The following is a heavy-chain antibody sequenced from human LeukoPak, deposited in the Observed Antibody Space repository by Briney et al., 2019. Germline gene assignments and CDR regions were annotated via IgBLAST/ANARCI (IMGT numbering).Heavy chain of an antibody. CDR3: ARGNYYDSSGYYYFRAGFAFDI. D-gene: IGHD3-22*01. CDR1: GGSISSYY. J-gene: IGHJ3*02. Sequence: SETLSLTCTVSGGSISSYYWSWIRQPPGKGLEWIGYIYYSGSTNYNPSLKSRVTISVDTSKNQFSLKLSSVTAADTAVYYCARGNYYDSSGYYYFRAGFAFDIWGQGTMVTVSS. CDR2: IYYSGST. V-gene: IGHV4-59*01.